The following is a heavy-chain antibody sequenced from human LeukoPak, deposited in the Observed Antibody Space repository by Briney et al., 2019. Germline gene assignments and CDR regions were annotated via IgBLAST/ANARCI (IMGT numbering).Heavy chain of an antibody. CDR3: AGGQWLVWGVY. V-gene: IGHV4-59*12. J-gene: IGHJ4*02. CDR2: IYYSGST. CDR1: GDSISSYY. D-gene: IGHD6-19*01. Sequence: SETLSLTCTVSGDSISSYYWSWIRQPPGKGLEWIGYIYYSGSTNYNPSLKSQVTISVDTSKNQLSLKLSSVTVADTAVYYCAGGQWLVWGVYWGQGTLVTVSS.